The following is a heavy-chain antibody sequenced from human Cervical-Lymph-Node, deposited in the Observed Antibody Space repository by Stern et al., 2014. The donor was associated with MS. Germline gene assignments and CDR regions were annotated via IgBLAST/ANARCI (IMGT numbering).Heavy chain of an antibody. D-gene: IGHD2-2*01. Sequence: QITLKESGPTQVKPTQTLTLTCTFSGFSLSTSGVGVGWIRQPPGKALEWLAVIYWDDDERYSPSLKSRLSIAKDTSKNQVVLTMTNMDPVDTATYYCARKSRYCAGTTCLHKGWFDTWGQGTLVTVSS. CDR3: ARKSRYCAGTTCLHKGWFDT. CDR1: GFSLSTSGVG. V-gene: IGHV2-5*02. CDR2: IYWDDDE. J-gene: IGHJ5*01.